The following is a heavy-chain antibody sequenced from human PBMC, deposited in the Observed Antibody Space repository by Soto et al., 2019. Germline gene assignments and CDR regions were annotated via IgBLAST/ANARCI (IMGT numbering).Heavy chain of an antibody. CDR2: MNPNSGNT. J-gene: IGHJ6*03. V-gene: IGHV1-8*01. Sequence: VQLVQSGAEVKKPGASVKVSCKASGYTFTSYDINWVRQATGQGLEWMGWMNPNSGNTGYAQKFQGRVTMTRNTSISTAYMELSSLRSEDTAVYYCARGNNWNYFPPYYYYYMDVWGKGTTVTVSS. D-gene: IGHD1-7*01. CDR3: ARGNNWNYFPPYYYYYMDV. CDR1: GYTFTSYD.